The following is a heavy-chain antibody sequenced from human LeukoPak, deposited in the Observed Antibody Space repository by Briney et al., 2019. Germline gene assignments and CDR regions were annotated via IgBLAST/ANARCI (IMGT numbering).Heavy chain of an antibody. D-gene: IGHD5-18*01. V-gene: IGHV1-2*02. Sequence: GASVKVSCKASGYTFTGYYMHWVRQAPGQGLEWMGWINPHSGGTFYAQKFQGRVTMTRDTSISTAYMELSRLRSDDTAVYYCATEVTDWGQGTLVTVSS. CDR1: GYTFTGYY. CDR2: INPHSGGT. CDR3: ATEVTD. J-gene: IGHJ4*02.